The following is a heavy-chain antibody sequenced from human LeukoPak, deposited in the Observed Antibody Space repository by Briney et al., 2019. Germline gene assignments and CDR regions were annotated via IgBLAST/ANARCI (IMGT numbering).Heavy chain of an antibody. D-gene: IGHD5-18*01. J-gene: IGHJ6*03. CDR3: AKGYSYGFSYYYYMDV. V-gene: IGHV1-69*05. CDR1: GGTFSSYA. CDR2: IIPTFGTA. Sequence: ASVKVSCKASGGTFSSYAISWVRQAPGQGLEWMGGIIPTFGTANYAQKFQGRVTITTDEYTSTAYMELSSLRSEDTAVYYCAKGYSYGFSYYYYMDVWGKGTTVTVSS.